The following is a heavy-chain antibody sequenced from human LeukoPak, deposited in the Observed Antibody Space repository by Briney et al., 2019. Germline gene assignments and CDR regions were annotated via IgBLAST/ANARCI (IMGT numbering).Heavy chain of an antibody. D-gene: IGHD2-8*01. J-gene: IGHJ3*02. Sequence: GGSLRLSCAASGFTFSSSAMSWVRQAPGKGLEWVSAISNNGGYTYYADSVQGRFTISRDNSKSTLCLQMNSLRAEDTAVYYCARVNPLMAPGAVDIWGQGTKVAVSS. CDR2: ISNNGGYT. CDR1: GFTFSSSA. V-gene: IGHV3-23*01. CDR3: ARVNPLMAPGAVDI.